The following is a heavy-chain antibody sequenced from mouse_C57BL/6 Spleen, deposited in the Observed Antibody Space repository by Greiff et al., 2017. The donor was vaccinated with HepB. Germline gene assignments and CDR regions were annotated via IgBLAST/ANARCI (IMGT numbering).Heavy chain of an antibody. D-gene: IGHD1-1*01. CDR3: ARGANYYGSSKGYFDV. Sequence: QVQLQQPGAELVKPGASVKMSCKASGYTFTSYWITWVKQRPGQGLEWIGDIYPGSGSTNYNEKFKSKATLTVDTSSSTAYMQLSSLTSEDSAVYYCARGANYYGSSKGYFDVWGTGTTVTVSS. J-gene: IGHJ1*03. CDR2: IYPGSGST. CDR1: GYTFTSYW. V-gene: IGHV1-55*01.